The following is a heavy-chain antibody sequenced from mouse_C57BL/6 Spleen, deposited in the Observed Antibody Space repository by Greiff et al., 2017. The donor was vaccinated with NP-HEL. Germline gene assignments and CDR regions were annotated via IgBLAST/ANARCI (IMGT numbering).Heavy chain of an antibody. J-gene: IGHJ4*01. CDR3: AKGYYYGTPRAMDY. V-gene: IGHV1-22*01. CDR2: INPNNGGT. CDR1: GYTFTDYN. D-gene: IGHD1-1*01. Sequence: EVQLKESGPELVKPGASVKMSCKASGYTFTDYNMHWVKQSHGKSLEWIGYINPNNGGTSYNQKFKGKATLTVNKSSSTAYMELRSLTSEDSAVYYCAKGYYYGTPRAMDYWGQGTSVTVSS.